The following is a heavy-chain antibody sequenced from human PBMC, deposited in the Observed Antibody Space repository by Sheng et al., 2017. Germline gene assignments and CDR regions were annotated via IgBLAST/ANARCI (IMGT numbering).Heavy chain of an antibody. CDR2: IIPMVNII. CDR3: ARDRPSVHVGELSCFDS. Sequence: QVQLVQSGAEVKRPGSSVNVSCKASGGTFSSYTISWLRQAPGQGLEWMGRIIPMVNIINYAQKFQGRVTITADKSTNTAYMGLSSLRSDDTAVYFCARDRPSVHVGELSCFDSWGLGTLVTVSS. CDR1: GGTFSSYT. D-gene: IGHD3-16*02. V-gene: IGHV1-69*08. J-gene: IGHJ4*02.